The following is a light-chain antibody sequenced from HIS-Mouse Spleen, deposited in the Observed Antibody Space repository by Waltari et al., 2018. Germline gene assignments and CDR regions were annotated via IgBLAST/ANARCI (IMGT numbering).Light chain of an antibody. CDR2: EGS. CDR3: CSYAGSSPYVV. Sequence: QSALTQPASVSGSPGQSITISCTGTSSDVGGYYLFSWYQQHPGKAPKLMIYEGSKRPSGVSNRFSGSKSGNTASLTISGLQAEDEADYYCCSYAGSSPYVVFGGGTKLTVL. CDR1: SSDVGGYYL. V-gene: IGLV2-23*01. J-gene: IGLJ2*01.